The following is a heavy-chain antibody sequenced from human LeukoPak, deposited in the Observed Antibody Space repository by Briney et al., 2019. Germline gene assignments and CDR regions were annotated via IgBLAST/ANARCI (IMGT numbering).Heavy chain of an antibody. J-gene: IGHJ4*02. V-gene: IGHV4-34*01. CDR1: GGSFSGYY. CDR2: INHSGST. D-gene: IGHD6-13*01. Sequence: PSETLSLTCAVYGGSFSGYYWSWIRQPPGKGLEWIGEINHSGSTNYNPSLKSRVTISVDTSKNQFSLKLSSVTAADTAVYYCEMGDPSGSSRWYPELFDYWGQGTLVTVSS. CDR3: EMGDPSGSSRWYPELFDY.